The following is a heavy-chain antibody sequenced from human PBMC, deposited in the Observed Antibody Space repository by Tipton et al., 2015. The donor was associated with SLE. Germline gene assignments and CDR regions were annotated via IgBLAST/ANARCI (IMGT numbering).Heavy chain of an antibody. CDR1: GGSITSNGVH. Sequence: TLSLTCSVAGGSITSNGVHWAWIRQPPGKGLEWIGSIYYSGSTYYNPSLKSRVTISVDTSKNQFSLKLSSVTAADTAVYYCARVLGVVKSYYMDVWGKGTTVTVSS. CDR2: IYYSGST. J-gene: IGHJ6*03. D-gene: IGHD3-3*01. V-gene: IGHV4-39*07. CDR3: ARVLGVVKSYYMDV.